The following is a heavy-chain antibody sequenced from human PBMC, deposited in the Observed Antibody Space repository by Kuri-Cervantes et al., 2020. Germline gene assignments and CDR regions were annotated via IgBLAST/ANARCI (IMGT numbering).Heavy chain of an antibody. V-gene: IGHV3-21*01. D-gene: IGHD1-1*01. CDR3: ARDRGYNWNVEWFDP. J-gene: IGHJ5*02. CDR2: ISSSSSYI. CDR1: GFTFSSYS. Sequence: GESLKISCAASGFTFSSYSMNWVRQAPGKGLGWVSSISSSSSYIYYADSVKGRFTISRDNAKNSLYLQMNSLRAEDTAVYYCARDRGYNWNVEWFDPWGQGTLVTDSS.